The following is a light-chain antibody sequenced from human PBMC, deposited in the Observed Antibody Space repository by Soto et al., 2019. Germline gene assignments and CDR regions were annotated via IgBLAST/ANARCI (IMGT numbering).Light chain of an antibody. CDR3: AAWDDSFWV. J-gene: IGLJ3*02. Sequence: QSVLTQPPSASATPGQRVTISCSGSTSNIGNNAVSWYQHLPGTAPRLLIYSNNQRPSGVPDRFSGSKSGTSASLAISGLQSEDEADYYCAAWDDSFWVFGGGTKLT. V-gene: IGLV1-44*01. CDR2: SNN. CDR1: TSNIGNNA.